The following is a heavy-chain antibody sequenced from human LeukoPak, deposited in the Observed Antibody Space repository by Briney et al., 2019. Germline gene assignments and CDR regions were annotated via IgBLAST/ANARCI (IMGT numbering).Heavy chain of an antibody. CDR3: ARDPYYYDSSGVAGY. CDR1: GFTFSSYS. V-gene: IGHV3-21*01. CDR2: ISSSSSYI. J-gene: IGHJ4*02. D-gene: IGHD3-22*01. Sequence: GGSLRLSCAASGFTFSSYSMNWVRQAPGKGLEWVSSISSSSSYIYYADSVKGRFTISRDNAKNSLYLQMNSLRAEDTAVYYCARDPYYYDSSGVAGYWGQGTLVTVSS.